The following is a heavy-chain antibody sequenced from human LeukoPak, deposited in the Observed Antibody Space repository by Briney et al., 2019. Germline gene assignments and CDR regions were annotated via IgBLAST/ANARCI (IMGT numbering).Heavy chain of an antibody. J-gene: IGHJ6*03. V-gene: IGHV1-69*05. CDR2: TILIFGTA. D-gene: IGHD1-7*01. CDR3: ARSTITGTPGHYYYYYMDV. CDR1: GYTFTGYY. Sequence: GASVKVSCKASGYTFTGYYMHWVRQAPGQGLEWLGGTILIFGTANYAQKFQGRVTITTDESTSTAYMELSSLRSEDTAVYYCARSTITGTPGHYYYYYMDVWGKGTTVTVSS.